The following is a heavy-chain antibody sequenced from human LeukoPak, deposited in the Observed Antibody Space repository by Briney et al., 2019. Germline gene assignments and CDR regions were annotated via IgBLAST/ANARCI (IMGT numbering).Heavy chain of an antibody. D-gene: IGHD5-18*01. CDR3: ARSEDTATGGYYYYYYYMHV. Sequence: SENLSLTCTVSGGSISSYYWSWIRQPPGKGLEWIGYIYYSGSTNYNPSLKSRVTISVDTSKNQFSLKLSSVTAADTSVYYCARSEDTATGGYYYYYYYMHVWVKGTTVTVSS. CDR1: GGSISSYY. CDR2: IYYSGST. V-gene: IGHV4-59*01. J-gene: IGHJ6*03.